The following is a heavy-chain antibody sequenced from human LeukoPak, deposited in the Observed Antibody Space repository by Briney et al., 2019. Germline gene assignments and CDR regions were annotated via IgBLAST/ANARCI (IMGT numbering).Heavy chain of an antibody. D-gene: IGHD5/OR15-5a*01. CDR2: IFYTGNT. J-gene: IGHJ4*02. CDR1: GDSIRSHH. CDR3: ARHGGQNVYDPFEH. Sequence: SETLSLTCTVSGDSIRSHHWSWIRQSPGKGLEWIGCIFYTGNTNCNPSLKSRVTISVDTSKNQFSLRLSSVTAADTAVYYCARHGGQNVYDPFEHWGQGTLVTVSS. V-gene: IGHV4-59*08.